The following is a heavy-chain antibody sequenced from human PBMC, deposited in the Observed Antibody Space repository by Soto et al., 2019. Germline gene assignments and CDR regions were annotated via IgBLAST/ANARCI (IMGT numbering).Heavy chain of an antibody. V-gene: IGHV3-15*07. CDR3: TTYYYDSSGYYWRVINY. Sequence: GGSLRLSCAASGFTFSNAWMNWVRQAPGKGLEWVGRIKSKTDGGTTDYAAPVKGRFTISRDDSKNTLYLQMNSLKTEDTAVYYCTTYYYDSSGYYWRVINYWGQGTLVTVSS. J-gene: IGHJ4*02. CDR2: IKSKTDGGTT. CDR1: GFTFSNAW. D-gene: IGHD3-22*01.